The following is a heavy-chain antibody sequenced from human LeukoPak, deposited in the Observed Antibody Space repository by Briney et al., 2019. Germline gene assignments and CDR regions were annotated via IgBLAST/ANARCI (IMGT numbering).Heavy chain of an antibody. J-gene: IGHJ4*02. CDR3: ARNLHWAFDS. Sequence: GGSLRLSCTASGFTFGDHALSWFRQAPGKGLEWVANIKQDGSVKSYLDSVKGRFTISRDNAKNSLYLQMHSLRADDTAAYYCARNLHWAFDSWGQGTLVTVSS. V-gene: IGHV3-7*01. CDR2: IKQDGSVK. CDR1: GFTFGDHA. D-gene: IGHD7-27*01.